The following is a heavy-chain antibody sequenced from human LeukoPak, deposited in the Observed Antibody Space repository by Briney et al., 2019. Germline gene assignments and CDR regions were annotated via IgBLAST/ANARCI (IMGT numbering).Heavy chain of an antibody. V-gene: IGHV4-38-2*02. Sequence: SETLSLTCTVSGYSISSGYYWGWIRQPPGKGLEWIGSIYHSGRTFYNPSLKSRVTISVDTSKNQFSLKLTSVTAADTAVYYCARESNYHGSGTGWFDPWGQGTLVTVSS. CDR1: GYSISSGYY. CDR2: IYHSGRT. J-gene: IGHJ5*02. CDR3: ARESNYHGSGTGWFDP. D-gene: IGHD3-10*01.